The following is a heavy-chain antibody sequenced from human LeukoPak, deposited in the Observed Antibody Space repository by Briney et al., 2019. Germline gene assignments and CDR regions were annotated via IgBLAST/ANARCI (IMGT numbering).Heavy chain of an antibody. V-gene: IGHV1-46*01. D-gene: IGHD2-15*01. J-gene: IGHJ4*02. Sequence: ASVKVSCKASGYTFSTYYLHWVRQAPGQGLEWMGIINPSSRRTTYAQTFEGRVTMTTDTSTSTAYMELSRLRSEDTAVYYCASSDCSGGSCCILDYWGQGTLVTVSS. CDR3: ASSDCSGGSCCILDY. CDR1: GYTFSTYY. CDR2: INPSSRRT.